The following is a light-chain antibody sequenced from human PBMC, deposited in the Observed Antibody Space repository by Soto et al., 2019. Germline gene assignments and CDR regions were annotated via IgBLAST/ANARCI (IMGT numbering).Light chain of an antibody. CDR3: QQYNSYSPWT. CDR2: DAS. J-gene: IGKJ1*01. Sequence: DIQMTQSPSTLSASVGDRVTITCRDSQNVNKWLAWFQQKPGKVPKLLXFDASTLQNGVPSRFGGGGSGTELTLTISGLQPDDFANYYCQQYNSYSPWTFGPGTKVDI. V-gene: IGKV1-5*01. CDR1: QNVNKW.